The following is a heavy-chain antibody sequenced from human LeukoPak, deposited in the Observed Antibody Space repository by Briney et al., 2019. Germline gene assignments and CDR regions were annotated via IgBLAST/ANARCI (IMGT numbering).Heavy chain of an antibody. D-gene: IGHD3-10*01. V-gene: IGHV3-23*01. J-gene: IGHJ4*02. CDR1: GFTFSSYA. CDR2: ISASGDRA. CDR3: AKIMGSRHC. Sequence: GGSLRLSCVASGFTFSSYAMSWVRQAPGKGLEWVAVISASGDRAYYADSVKGRITISRDNSRNTLYVQMNSLRPEDTAVYYCAKIMGSRHCWGQGTLVTVSS.